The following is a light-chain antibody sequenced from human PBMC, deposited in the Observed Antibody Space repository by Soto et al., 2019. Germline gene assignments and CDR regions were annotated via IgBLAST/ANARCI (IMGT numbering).Light chain of an antibody. CDR1: SWHSTYA. V-gene: IGLV4-69*01. CDR2: VNSDGSH. J-gene: IGLJ3*02. Sequence: QLVLTQSPSASASLGDSVKLTCILSSWHSTYAIAWHQQQPDKGPRYLMIVNSDGSHYKGDGIPDRFSGSSSGAEVYLTISSLQSEDEADYYCQTWGTGRGVFGGGPKVTVL. CDR3: QTWGTGRGV.